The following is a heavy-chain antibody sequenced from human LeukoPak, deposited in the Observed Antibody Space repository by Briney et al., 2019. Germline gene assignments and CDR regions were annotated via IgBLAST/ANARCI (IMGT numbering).Heavy chain of an antibody. J-gene: IGHJ6*04. CDR2: VSAVLANT. V-gene: IGHV3-23*01. Sequence: GGPLRLSCSPSGFTFDKYVMAWLRQAPGKGREWVSTVSAVLANTYSADSVKGRFTISRDNSKSTLYLQMNSLRAEAMAVYYCAKDLFSGSGRAGNVDVWGKGTTVTVSS. D-gene: IGHD3-10*01. CDR1: GFTFDKYV. CDR3: AKDLFSGSGRAGNVDV.